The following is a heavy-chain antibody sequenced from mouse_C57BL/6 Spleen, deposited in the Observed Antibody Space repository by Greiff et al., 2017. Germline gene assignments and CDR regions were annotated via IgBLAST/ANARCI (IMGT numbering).Heavy chain of an antibody. J-gene: IGHJ2*01. CDR3: AREGASGRDFDY. CDR2: IYPGDGDT. Sequence: QVQLQQSGPELVKPGASVKISCKASGYAFSSSWMNWVKQRPGKGLEWIGRIYPGDGDTNYNGKFKGKATLTADKSSSTAYMQLSSLTSEDSAVXFCAREGASGRDFDYWGQGTTLTVSS. CDR1: GYAFSSSW. V-gene: IGHV1-82*01. D-gene: IGHD3-1*01.